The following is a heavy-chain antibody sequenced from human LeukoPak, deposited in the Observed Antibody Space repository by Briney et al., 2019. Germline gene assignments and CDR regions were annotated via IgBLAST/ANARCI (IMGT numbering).Heavy chain of an antibody. CDR3: ARFVVVPADHSDYYGMDV. V-gene: IGHV4-31*03. J-gene: IGHJ6*02. Sequence: SLTLSLTCTVSGGSISNGGYYWIWIRQHPGKGLEWIGKIFYSGTTHYNPSLTSRVSISIDTSKNQFSLRLNSVTAADTAVYYCARFVVVPADHSDYYGMDVWGQGTTVTVSS. D-gene: IGHD2-2*01. CDR2: IFYSGTT. CDR1: GGSISNGGYY.